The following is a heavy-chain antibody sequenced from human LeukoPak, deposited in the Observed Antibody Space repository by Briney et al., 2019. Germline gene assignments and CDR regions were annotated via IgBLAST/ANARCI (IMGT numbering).Heavy chain of an antibody. CDR3: ARVRSYGDYSDY. V-gene: IGHV1-18*04. Sequence: GASVKVSCKASGYTFTNYGVTWVRQAHGQGLQWMGWISAYNGNTNYAQKFQGRISMTIDTSTTTAYMELRSLRSDDTAIYYCARVRSYGDYSDYWGQGTLVTVSS. D-gene: IGHD4-17*01. J-gene: IGHJ4*02. CDR1: GYTFTNYG. CDR2: ISAYNGNT.